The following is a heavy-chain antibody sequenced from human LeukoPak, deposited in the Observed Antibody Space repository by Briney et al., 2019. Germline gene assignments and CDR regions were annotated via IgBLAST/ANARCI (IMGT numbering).Heavy chain of an antibody. CDR1: GFSFSSHG. V-gene: IGHV3-23*01. CDR2: ISPSGDIT. D-gene: IGHD6-19*01. J-gene: IGHJ6*03. CDR3: ADARSSGLRYYYYYYMDV. Sequence: GGSLRLSCAGSGFSFSSHGMNWVRQAPGKGLEWVSGISPSGDITYYTDSVRGRFTISRDNSKNTLYLQMNSLRAEDTAVYYCADARSSGLRYYYYYYMDVWGKGTTVTISS.